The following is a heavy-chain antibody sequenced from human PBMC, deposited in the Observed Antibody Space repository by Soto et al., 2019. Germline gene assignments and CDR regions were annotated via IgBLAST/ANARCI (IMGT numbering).Heavy chain of an antibody. CDR3: AESYGSGYRAFDF. V-gene: IGHV1-69*02. Sequence: QVQLVQSGAEVKKPGSSVKVSCKTSGDTFSYYTVNWVRQAPGLGLEWMGRINPILTLSNYAQNFRGRVSITAEKATSTAYMYLSSLRSEDTAMYYCAESYGSGYRAFDFWGQGALVTVSS. J-gene: IGHJ4*02. CDR2: INPILTLS. CDR1: GDTFSYYT. D-gene: IGHD3-10*01.